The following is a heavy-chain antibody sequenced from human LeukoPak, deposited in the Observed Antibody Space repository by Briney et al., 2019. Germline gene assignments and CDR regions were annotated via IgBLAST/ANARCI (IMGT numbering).Heavy chain of an antibody. D-gene: IGHD2-2*01. CDR1: GFTFSNYG. CDR3: AKDLPAAYFDY. Sequence: GGSLRLSCAASGFTFSNYGMHWVRQAPGKGLEWVAFVRSDGGIKYYADSVKGRFTISRDNSRTALHLQMNSLRAKDTAVYHCAKDLPAAYFDYWGQGTLVTVSS. J-gene: IGHJ4*02. CDR2: VRSDGGIK. V-gene: IGHV3-30*02.